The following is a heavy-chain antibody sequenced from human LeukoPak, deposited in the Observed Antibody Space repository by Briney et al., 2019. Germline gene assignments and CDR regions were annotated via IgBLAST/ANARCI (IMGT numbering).Heavy chain of an antibody. CDR3: ARGSLGYCSSTSCSYWGAFDY. D-gene: IGHD2-2*01. Sequence: SVKVSCKASGGTFSSYAISWVRQAPGQGLEWMGGIIPIFGTANYAQKFQGRVTITADESTSTAYMELSSLRSEDTAVYYCARGSLGYCSSTSCSYWGAFDYWGQGTLVTVSS. CDR2: IIPIFGTA. J-gene: IGHJ4*02. CDR1: GGTFSSYA. V-gene: IGHV1-69*13.